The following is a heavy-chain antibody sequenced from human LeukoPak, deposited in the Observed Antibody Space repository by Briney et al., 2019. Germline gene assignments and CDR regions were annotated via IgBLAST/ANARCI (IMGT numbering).Heavy chain of an antibody. CDR3: ARESSGSGSYYYAFDI. Sequence: PGGSLRLSCAASGFTVSSNYMSWVRQAPGKGLEWVSVIYSGGSTYYADSVKGRFTISRDNSKTTLYLQMNSLRAEDTAVYYCARESSGSGSYYYAFDIWGQGTMVTVSS. D-gene: IGHD3-10*01. J-gene: IGHJ3*02. CDR1: GFTVSSNY. V-gene: IGHV3-66*01. CDR2: IYSGGST.